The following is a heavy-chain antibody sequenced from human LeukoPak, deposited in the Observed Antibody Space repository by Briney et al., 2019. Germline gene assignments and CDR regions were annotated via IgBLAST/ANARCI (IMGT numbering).Heavy chain of an antibody. CDR1: GFTFSSYW. D-gene: IGHD6-6*01. V-gene: IGHV3-74*01. J-gene: IGHJ4*02. CDR3: ARGGIAARPSRFPSNY. Sequence: GGSLRLSCAASGFTFSSYWLHWVRQAPGKGLVWVSRINSDGSSTSYADSVKGRFTISRDNAKNTLYLQMNSLRAEDTAVYYCARGGIAARPSRFPSNYRGQGTLVTVSS. CDR2: INSDGSST.